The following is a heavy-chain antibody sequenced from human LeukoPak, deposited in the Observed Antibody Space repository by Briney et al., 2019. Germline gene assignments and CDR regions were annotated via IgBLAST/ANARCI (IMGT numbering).Heavy chain of an antibody. CDR3: ARVSEYSWSYSSSHFWWGDAFDI. V-gene: IGHV4-34*01. D-gene: IGHD6-6*01. Sequence: SETLSLTCAVDGGSFSGYYWSWIRQPPGKGLEWIGEINHSGSTNYNPSLKSRVTISVDTSKNQFSLKLSSVTAADTAVYYCARVSEYSWSYSSSHFWWGDAFDIWGQGTMVTVSS. CDR2: INHSGST. J-gene: IGHJ3*02. CDR1: GGSFSGYY.